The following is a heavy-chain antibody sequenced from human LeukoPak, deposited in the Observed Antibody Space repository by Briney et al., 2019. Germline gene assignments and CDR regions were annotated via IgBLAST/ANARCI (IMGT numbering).Heavy chain of an antibody. CDR2: VNPNSGDT. V-gene: IGHV1-8*01. Sequence: ASVKVSCKTSGYSFTIYEFNWVRQATGQRLEWMGWVNPNSGDTDYAQKFQGRLTMTRNTSISTAYMELSGLRLEDTAVYYCSRGPRFDPWGQGTQVTVSS. CDR3: SRGPRFDP. CDR1: GYSFTIYE. J-gene: IGHJ5*02.